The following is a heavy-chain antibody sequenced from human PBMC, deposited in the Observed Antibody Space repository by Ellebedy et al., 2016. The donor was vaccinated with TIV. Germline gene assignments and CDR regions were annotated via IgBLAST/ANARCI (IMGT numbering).Heavy chain of an antibody. V-gene: IGHV4-59*12. CDR1: GVSISDYY. J-gene: IGHJ4*02. D-gene: IGHD2-21*02. Sequence: MPSETLSLTCSVSGVSISDYYWSWIRQPPGQGLEWIGYVYHTGSTNYNPSLRSQVTLAVDTPKNEFSLKLSSVTAADTAMYYGASAAYCGGDCPNWGQGTLVTVSS. CDR3: ASAAYCGGDCPN. CDR2: VYHTGST.